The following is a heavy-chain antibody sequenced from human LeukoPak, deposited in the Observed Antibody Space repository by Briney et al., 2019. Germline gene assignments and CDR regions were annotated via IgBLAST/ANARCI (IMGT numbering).Heavy chain of an antibody. J-gene: IGHJ6*03. CDR3: AKAAPEFDWLLTHYYYYYMDV. Sequence: GGSLRLSCAASGFTFSSYAMSWVRQAPGKGLEWVSAISGSGGSTYYADSVKGRFTISRDNSKNTLYLQMNSLRAEDTAVYYCAKAAPEFDWLLTHYYYYYMDVWGKGTTVTVSS. V-gene: IGHV3-23*01. CDR1: GFTFSSYA. CDR2: ISGSGGST. D-gene: IGHD3-9*01.